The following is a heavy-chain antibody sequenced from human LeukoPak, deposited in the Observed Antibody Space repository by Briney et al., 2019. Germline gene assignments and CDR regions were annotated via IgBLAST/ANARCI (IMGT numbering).Heavy chain of an antibody. CDR1: GFTFSSYG. J-gene: IGHJ4*02. CDR2: ISYDGSNK. CDR3: ANEKGTEDLGDTYNLFDY. Sequence: GGSLRLSCAASGFTFSSYGMHWVRQAPGKGLEWVTVISYDGSNKYYADSVKGRFTISRDNSKNTLYLQMNSLRAEDTAVYYCANEKGTEDLGDTYNLFDYWGQGTLVTVSS. V-gene: IGHV3-30*18. D-gene: IGHD3-3*01.